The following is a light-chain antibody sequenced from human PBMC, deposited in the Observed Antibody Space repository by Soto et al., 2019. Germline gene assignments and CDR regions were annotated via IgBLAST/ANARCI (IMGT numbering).Light chain of an antibody. V-gene: IGKV1-17*01. CDR1: QAIRND. J-gene: IGKJ1*01. Sequence: DIQMTQSPSSLSASVGDRVTITCRASQAIRNDLAWYQQKPGRAPKRLIYGSSSLQSGVPSRFSGSGSGAEFTLTISSLQPDDFATYYCQQYSTYTPRTFGQGTKVDIK. CDR3: QQYSTYTPRT. CDR2: GSS.